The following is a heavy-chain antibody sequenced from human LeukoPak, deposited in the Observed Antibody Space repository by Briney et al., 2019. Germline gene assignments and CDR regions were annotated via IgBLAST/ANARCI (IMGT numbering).Heavy chain of an antibody. CDR3: AGGPVSYPHYYYMDV. Sequence: TGGSLRLSCAASGFSFSDYYMSWIRQAPGKGLEWVSYISSSGSTIYYADSVKGRFTISRDNAKNSLYLQMNSLRAEDTAVYYCAGGPVSYPHYYYMDVWGKGTTVTVSS. CDR2: ISSSGSTI. D-gene: IGHD1-26*01. CDR1: GFSFSDYY. J-gene: IGHJ6*03. V-gene: IGHV3-11*01.